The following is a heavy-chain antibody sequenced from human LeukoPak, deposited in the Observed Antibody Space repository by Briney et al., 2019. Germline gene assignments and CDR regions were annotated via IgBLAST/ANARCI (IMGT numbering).Heavy chain of an antibody. V-gene: IGHV4-59*01. J-gene: IGHJ4*02. CDR3: ARGPNSVAGYFDY. CDR1: GGSISSYY. D-gene: IGHD6-19*01. Sequence: SETLSLTCTVSGGSISSYYWSWIRQPPGKGLEWIGYIYYSGSTNYNPSLKSRVTISVDTSKNQFSLKLSSVTAADTAVYYCARGPNSVAGYFDYWGRGTLVTVSS. CDR2: IYYSGST.